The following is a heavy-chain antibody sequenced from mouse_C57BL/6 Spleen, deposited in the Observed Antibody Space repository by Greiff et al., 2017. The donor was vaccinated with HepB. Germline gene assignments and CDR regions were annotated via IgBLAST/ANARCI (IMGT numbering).Heavy chain of an antibody. J-gene: IGHJ4*01. CDR3: ARGGHDGYYAMDY. V-gene: IGHV1-52*01. CDR1: GYTFTSYW. CDR2: IDPSDSET. D-gene: IGHD2-3*01. Sequence: VQLQQPGAELVRPGSSVKLSCKASGYTFTSYWMHWVKQRPIQGLEWIGNIDPSDSETHYNQKFKDKATLTVDKSSSTAYMQLSSLTSEDSAVYYCARGGHDGYYAMDYWGQGTSVTVSS.